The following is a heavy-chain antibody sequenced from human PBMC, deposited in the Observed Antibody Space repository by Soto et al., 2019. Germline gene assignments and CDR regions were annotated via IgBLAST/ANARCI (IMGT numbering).Heavy chain of an antibody. D-gene: IGHD2-21*02. CDR1: GYSFTIYW. J-gene: IGHJ6*02. Sequence: PGESLKISCKGSGYSFTIYWISWVRQMPGKGLEWMGRIDPSDSYTNYSPSFQGHVTISADKSISTAYLQWSSLKASDTAMYYCARRLTYCGGDCSPDYYYYYGMDVWGQGTTVTVSS. CDR2: IDPSDSYT. CDR3: ARRLTYCGGDCSPDYYYYYGMDV. V-gene: IGHV5-10-1*01.